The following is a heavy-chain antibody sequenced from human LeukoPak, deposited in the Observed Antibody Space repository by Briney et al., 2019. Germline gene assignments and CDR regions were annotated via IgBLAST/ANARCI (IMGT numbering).Heavy chain of an antibody. D-gene: IGHD1-26*01. V-gene: IGHV4-59*01. J-gene: IGHJ4*02. Sequence: KPSETLSLTCTVSGGSMSPYYWSWIRQTPGKGLEWIGFFHDSESTNYNPSLKSRVSISLDTSKNQVSLWLSSVTAADTTVYYCARGDASGRPGIGFDFWGQGTLVTVSS. CDR2: FHDSEST. CDR3: ARGDASGRPGIGFDF. CDR1: GGSMSPYY.